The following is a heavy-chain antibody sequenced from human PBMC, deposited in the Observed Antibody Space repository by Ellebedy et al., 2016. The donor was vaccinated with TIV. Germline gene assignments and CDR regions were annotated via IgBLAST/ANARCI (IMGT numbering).Heavy chain of an antibody. CDR2: IDPSDSYI. J-gene: IGHJ4*02. Sequence: GESLKISCTGSGYSFTTYWISWVRQMPGKGLEWMGRIDPSDSYIKYSPSFQGHVTISVDKSINTAYLQWSSLKASDTAMYYCARHMNTAMTNDHWGQGTLVTVSS. V-gene: IGHV5-10-1*01. D-gene: IGHD5-18*01. CDR1: GYSFTTYW. CDR3: ARHMNTAMTNDH.